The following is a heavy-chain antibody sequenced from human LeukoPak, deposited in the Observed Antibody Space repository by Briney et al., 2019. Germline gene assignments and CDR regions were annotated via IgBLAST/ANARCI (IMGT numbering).Heavy chain of an antibody. CDR3: ARGARRYYYYGMDV. V-gene: IGHV3-30-3*01. J-gene: IGHJ6*02. Sequence: GRSLRLSCAASGFTFSSYAMHWVRQAPGKGLEWWAGISYDGSNKYYADSVKGRFTIPRDNSKNTLYLQMNSLRAEHTAVYYCARGARRYYYYGMDVWGQGTTVTVSS. CDR1: GFTFSSYA. CDR2: ISYDGSNK.